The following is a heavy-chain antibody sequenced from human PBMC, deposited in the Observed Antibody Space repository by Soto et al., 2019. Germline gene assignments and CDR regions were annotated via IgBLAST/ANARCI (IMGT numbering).Heavy chain of an antibody. Sequence: SVKVSCKASGYTFTAYYMHWVRQAPGHGLEWMGWINPNSGGTIYAQKFQGWVTMTRDTSISTAYMELNRLRSDDTAVYYCARGVPRQYISSSWFDPWGQGTLVTVSS. CDR2: INPNSGGT. CDR1: GYTFTAYY. D-gene: IGHD6-6*01. CDR3: ARGVPRQYISSSWFDP. V-gene: IGHV1-2*04. J-gene: IGHJ5*02.